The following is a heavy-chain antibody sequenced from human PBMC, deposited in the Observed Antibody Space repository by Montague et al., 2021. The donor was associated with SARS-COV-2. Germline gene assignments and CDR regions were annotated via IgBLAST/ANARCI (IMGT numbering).Heavy chain of an antibody. D-gene: IGHD2-8*02. Sequence: SETLSLTCTVSGGSISNSNYYWGWIRQPPGKGLEWIGCVYYSGNTYHNPSLKSRVSISVDTSKSQLSLKVMSVTAADTAVYYCARRCTGGGYRHAGHWGQGTLVTVSS. V-gene: IGHV4-39*01. CDR3: ARRCTGGGYRHAGH. CDR2: VYYSGNT. CDR1: GGSISNSNYY. J-gene: IGHJ4*02.